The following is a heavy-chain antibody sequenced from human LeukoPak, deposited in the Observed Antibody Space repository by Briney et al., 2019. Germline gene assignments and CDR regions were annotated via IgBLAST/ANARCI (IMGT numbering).Heavy chain of an antibody. V-gene: IGHV3-30*18. Sequence: GGSLRLSCAASGFTFSSYGMHWVRQAPGKGLEWVAVISYDGSNKYYADSVKGRFTISGDNSKNTLYLQMNSLRAEDTAVYYCAKEVIVVVPAAIYYFDYWGQEPWSPSPQ. CDR2: ISYDGSNK. CDR3: AKEVIVVVPAAIYYFDY. D-gene: IGHD2-2*01. J-gene: IGHJ4*01. CDR1: GFTFSSYG.